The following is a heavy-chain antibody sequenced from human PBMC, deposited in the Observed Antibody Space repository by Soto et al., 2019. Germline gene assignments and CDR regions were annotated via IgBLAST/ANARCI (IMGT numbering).Heavy chain of an antibody. D-gene: IGHD4-17*01. CDR1: GGSISSYY. J-gene: IGHJ3*02. CDR2: IYYSGST. V-gene: IGHV4-59*01. CDR3: ARILRNYGDYESGYAFDI. Sequence: SETLSLTCTVSGGSISSYYWSWIRQPPGKGLEWIGYIYYSGSTNYNPYLKSRITISVDTSKNQFSLKLSSVTAADTALFYCARILRNYGDYESGYAFDIWGQGTMVT.